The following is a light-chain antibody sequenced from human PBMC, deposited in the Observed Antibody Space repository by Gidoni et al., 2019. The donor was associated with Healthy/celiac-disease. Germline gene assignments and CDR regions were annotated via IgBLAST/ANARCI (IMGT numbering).Light chain of an antibody. Sequence: EIVMTQYPATLSVSPGERATLSCRASQSVSSNLAWYQQKPGQAPRLLIYGASTRATGIPARFSGSGSGTEFTLTISSLQSEDFAVYYCQQYNNWPRTFGPXTKVDIK. CDR2: GAS. CDR3: QQYNNWPRT. J-gene: IGKJ3*01. V-gene: IGKV3-15*01. CDR1: QSVSSN.